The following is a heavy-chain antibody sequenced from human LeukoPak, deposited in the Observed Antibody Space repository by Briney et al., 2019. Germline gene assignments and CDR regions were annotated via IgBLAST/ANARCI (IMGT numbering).Heavy chain of an antibody. J-gene: IGHJ4*02. D-gene: IGHD3-10*01. CDR1: GYTFSKYS. Sequence: ASVKVSCKASGYTFSKYSINWVRQAPGQGLELMGLMSGYNGKTNYAQKLQDRVTMTTDTSTSTAYMELRSLRSEDTAVYYCARAHEAMVRGVIPNYYFDYWGQGTLVTVSS. CDR3: ARAHEAMVRGVIPNYYFDY. CDR2: MSGYNGKT. V-gene: IGHV1-18*01.